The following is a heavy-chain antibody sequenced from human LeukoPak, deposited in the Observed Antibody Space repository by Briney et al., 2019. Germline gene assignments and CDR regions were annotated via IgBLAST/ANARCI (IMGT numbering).Heavy chain of an antibody. D-gene: IGHD3-16*02. CDR1: GFTFSSYS. CDR3: ARDRSYRLYMDV. V-gene: IGHV3-21*01. CDR2: ISSSSSYI. Sequence: PGGSLRLSCAASGFTFSSYSMNWVRQAPGKGLEWVSSISSSSSYIYYADSVKGRFTISRDNAKDSLYLQMNSLRAEDTAVYYCARDRSYRLYMDVWGKGTTVTVSS. J-gene: IGHJ6*03.